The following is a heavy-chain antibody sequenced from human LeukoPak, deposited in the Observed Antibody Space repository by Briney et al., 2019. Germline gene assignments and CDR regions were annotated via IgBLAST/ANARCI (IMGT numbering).Heavy chain of an antibody. CDR3: AKDMFPRGGTLYYMDV. Sequence: GGSLRLSCAASGFTFDDYAMHWVRQAPGKGLEWVSGISWNSGTIGYADSVKGRFTISRDNAKNSLYLQMNSLRAEDTALYYCAKDMFPRGGTLYYMDVWARGPRSPSP. CDR1: GFTFDDYA. J-gene: IGHJ6*03. D-gene: IGHD1-26*01. V-gene: IGHV3-9*01. CDR2: ISWNSGTI.